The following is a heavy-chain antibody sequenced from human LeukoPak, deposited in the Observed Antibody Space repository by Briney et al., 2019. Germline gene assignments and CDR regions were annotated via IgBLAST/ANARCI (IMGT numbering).Heavy chain of an antibody. CDR2: INPNSGGT. CDR1: GYTFTGYY. D-gene: IGHD3-9*01. CDR3: ARDTQLRYFDWLLYYWFDP. V-gene: IGHV1-2*02. J-gene: IGHJ5*02. Sequence: ASVKVSCKASGYTFTGYYMHWVRQAPGQGLEWMGWINPNSGGTNYAQKFQGRVTMTRDTSISTAYMELSRLRFDDTAVYYCARDTQLRYFDWLLYYWFDPWAQGTLVTVSS.